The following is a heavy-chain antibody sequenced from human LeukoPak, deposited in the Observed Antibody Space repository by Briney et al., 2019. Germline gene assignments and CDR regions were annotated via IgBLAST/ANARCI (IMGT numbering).Heavy chain of an antibody. D-gene: IGHD3-16*01. CDR3: AKDRGEGAYY. CDR2: IKEDGSEK. CDR1: GFTFSSYW. Sequence: GGSLRLSCAASGFTFSSYWMSWVRQAPGKGLEWVANIKEDGSEKYYVDSVKGRFTISRDNSKNTLYLQMNSLRAEDTAVYYCAKDRGEGAYYWGQGTLVTVSS. V-gene: IGHV3-7*03. J-gene: IGHJ4*02.